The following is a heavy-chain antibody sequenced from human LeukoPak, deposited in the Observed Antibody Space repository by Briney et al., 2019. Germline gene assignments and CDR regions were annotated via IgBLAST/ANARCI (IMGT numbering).Heavy chain of an antibody. CDR1: GYTFTSYG. V-gene: IGHV1-18*04. D-gene: IGHD2-2*01. CDR2: ISAYNGNT. CDR3: ARDGGIIVVVPAVDY. J-gene: IGHJ4*02. Sequence: ASVKVSCKASGYTFTSYGISWVRHAPGQGLEWMGWISAYNGNTNYAQKLQGRATMTTDTSTSTAYMELRSLRSDDTAVYYCARDGGIIVVVPAVDYWGQGTLVTVSS.